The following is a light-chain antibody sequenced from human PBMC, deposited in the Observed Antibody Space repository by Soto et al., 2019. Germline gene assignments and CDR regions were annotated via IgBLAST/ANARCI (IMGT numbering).Light chain of an antibody. Sequence: QTVVTQEPSISVSPGGTVKLTCGLTSGSVSITSYPSWFQQTPSQAPRTLIYSTNTRSSGVSDRFSGSILGSKAALTITGAQAADESHYYCALYLGGGIMVFGGGTQLTVL. J-gene: IGLJ3*02. CDR3: ALYLGGGIMV. CDR1: SGSVSITSY. CDR2: STN. V-gene: IGLV8-61*01.